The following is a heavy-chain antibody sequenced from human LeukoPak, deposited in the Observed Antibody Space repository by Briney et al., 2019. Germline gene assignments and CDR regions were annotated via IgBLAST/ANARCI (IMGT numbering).Heavy chain of an antibody. CDR1: GYTFTSCY. CDR2: INPSGGST. Sequence: ASVKVSCKASGYTFTSCYMHWVRQAPGQGLEWMGIINPSGGSTSYAQKFQGRVTMTRDTSTSTVYMELSSLRSEDTAVYYCAREPDGYSSGWAQYWFDPWGQGTLVTVSS. J-gene: IGHJ5*02. D-gene: IGHD6-19*01. CDR3: AREPDGYSSGWAQYWFDP. V-gene: IGHV1-46*01.